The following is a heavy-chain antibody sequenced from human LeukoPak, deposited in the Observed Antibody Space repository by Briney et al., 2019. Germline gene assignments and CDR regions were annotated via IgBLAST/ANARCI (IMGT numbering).Heavy chain of an antibody. J-gene: IGHJ4*02. Sequence: SETLSLTCAVYGGSFSGYYWSWIRQPPGKGLEWIGYIYYSGSTYYNPSLKSRVTISVDTSKNQFSLKLSSVTAADTAVYYCATHSDYGDYVIDYWGQGTLVTVSS. D-gene: IGHD4-17*01. CDR3: ATHSDYGDYVIDY. CDR2: IYYSGST. CDR1: GGSFSGYY. V-gene: IGHV4-59*06.